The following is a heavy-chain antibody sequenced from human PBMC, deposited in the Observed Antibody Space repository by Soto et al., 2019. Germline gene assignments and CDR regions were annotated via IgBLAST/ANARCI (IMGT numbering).Heavy chain of an antibody. Sequence: QVQLQESGPGLVKPSETLSLTCTVSGGSISSYYWSWIRQPPGKGLEWIGYIYYSGSTNYNPSLKSRVTISVDTSKNQFSLKLSSVTAADTAVYYCARSIPIFGVAIHNYYYYMDVWGKGTTVTVSS. CDR2: IYYSGST. CDR1: GGSISSYY. CDR3: ARSIPIFGVAIHNYYYYMDV. D-gene: IGHD3-3*01. J-gene: IGHJ6*03. V-gene: IGHV4-59*08.